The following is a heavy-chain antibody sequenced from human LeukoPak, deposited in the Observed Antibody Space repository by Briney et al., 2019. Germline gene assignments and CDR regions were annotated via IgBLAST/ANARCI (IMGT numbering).Heavy chain of an antibody. V-gene: IGHV4-59*08. CDR3: ARHRGYYYDSSGYWFDY. CDR1: GGSISSYF. Sequence: SETLSLTCTVSGGSISSYFWGWIRQPPGKGLEWIGYIHYSGSTNYSPSLKSRVTISVDTSKNQFSLKLSSVTAADTAVYYCARHRGYYYDSSGYWFDYWGQGTLVTVSS. J-gene: IGHJ4*02. CDR2: IHYSGST. D-gene: IGHD3-22*01.